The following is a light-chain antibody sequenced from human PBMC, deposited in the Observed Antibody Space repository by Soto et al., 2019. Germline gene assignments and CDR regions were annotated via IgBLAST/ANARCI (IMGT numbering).Light chain of an antibody. V-gene: IGKV1-39*01. Sequence: DSQMTQSPCSLSASVGDRVTITCRASQSISSYLNWYQQKPGKAPKLLIYAASSLQSGVPSRFSGSGSGTDFTLTISSLQPEDFATYYCQQSYSTPMYTLGQGTKLEIK. CDR2: AAS. J-gene: IGKJ2*01. CDR3: QQSYSTPMYT. CDR1: QSISSY.